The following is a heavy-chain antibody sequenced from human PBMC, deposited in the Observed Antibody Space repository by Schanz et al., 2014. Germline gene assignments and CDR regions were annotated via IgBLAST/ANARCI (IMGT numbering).Heavy chain of an antibody. CDR1: GFSFSGSG. V-gene: IGHV3-30*02. CDR3: VKEGTVVSGSPRDY. CDR2: IRFDASHK. Sequence: QVQLVESGGGVVQPGGSLRLSCAASGFSFSGSGMHWVRQAPGEGLEWVAFIRFDASHKYYADSVKGRFTISRDNSKNTLDLQMSSLRADDTAVYYCVKEGTVVSGSPRDYWGQGALVTVSS. J-gene: IGHJ4*02. D-gene: IGHD3-10*01.